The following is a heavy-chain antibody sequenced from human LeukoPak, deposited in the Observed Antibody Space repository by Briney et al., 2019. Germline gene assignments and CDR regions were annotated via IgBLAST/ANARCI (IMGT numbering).Heavy chain of an antibody. V-gene: IGHV1-2*02. CDR3: ARVVAGNWFDP. CDR1: GYTFTDYY. J-gene: IGHJ5*02. D-gene: IGHD6-19*01. CDR2: IHPNSGAT. Sequence: ASVKVSCKASGYTFTDYYMHWVRQAPGQGLEWMGWIHPNSGATNYAQSFQGRVTMTRDTSISTAYMELTSLRSDDTAVYYCARVVAGNWFDPWGQGTLVTVSS.